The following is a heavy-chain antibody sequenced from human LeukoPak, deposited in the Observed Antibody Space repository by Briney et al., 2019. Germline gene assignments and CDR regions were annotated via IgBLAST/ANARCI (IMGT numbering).Heavy chain of an antibody. Sequence: SETLSLTCTVSGGSISSYYWSWIRQPAGKGLEWIGRIYTSGSTNYSPSLKSRVTMSVDTSKNQFSLKLSSVTAADTAVYYCARDPGVYSSRSYYFDYWGQGTLVTVSS. CDR3: ARDPGVYSSRSYYFDY. D-gene: IGHD6-19*01. CDR2: IYTSGST. CDR1: GGSISSYY. V-gene: IGHV4-4*07. J-gene: IGHJ4*02.